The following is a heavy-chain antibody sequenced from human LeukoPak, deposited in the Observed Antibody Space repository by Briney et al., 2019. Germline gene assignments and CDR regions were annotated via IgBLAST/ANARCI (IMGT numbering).Heavy chain of an antibody. CDR2: IDDSGNT. D-gene: IGHD3-10*01. CDR3: ARSDYHNSGSHTVFDAFDI. CDR1: GGSISRYY. V-gene: IGHV4-59*01. J-gene: IGHJ3*02. Sequence: SETLSLTCTVSGGSISRYYWSWIRRPSGKGLEWIGYIDDSGNTNYNPSLKSQVTISVDKSKNQFSLKLSFVTAADTAMYYCARSDYHNSGSHTVFDAFDIWGQGTRVTVSS.